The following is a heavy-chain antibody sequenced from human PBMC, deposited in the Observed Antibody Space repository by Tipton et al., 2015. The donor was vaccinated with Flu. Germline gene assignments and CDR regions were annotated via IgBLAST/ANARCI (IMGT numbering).Heavy chain of an antibody. CDR3: AKGPYSSGLGGY. CDR1: GFTFSSYA. J-gene: IGHJ4*02. Sequence: SLRLSCAASGFTFSSYAMSWVRQAPGKGLEWVSAISGSGGSTYYADSVKGRFTISRDKSKNTLYLQMNSLRAEDTAVYYRAKGPYSSGLGGYWGQGTLVTVSS. V-gene: IGHV3-23*01. D-gene: IGHD6-19*01. CDR2: ISGSGGST.